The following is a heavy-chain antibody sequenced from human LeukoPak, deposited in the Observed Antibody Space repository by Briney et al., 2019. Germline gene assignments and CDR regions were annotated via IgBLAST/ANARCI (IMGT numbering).Heavy chain of an antibody. J-gene: IGHJ5*02. D-gene: IGHD3-16*02. CDR2: ISSSSSYI. CDR3: ARGGDYDYVWGSYRPNWFDP. CDR1: GFTFSSYS. V-gene: IGHV3-21*01. Sequence: GGSLRLSCAASGFTFSSYSMNWVRQAPGKGLEWVSSISSSSSYIYYADSVKGRFTISRDNAKNSLYLQMSSLRAEDTAVYYCARGGDYDYVWGSYRPNWFDPLGPGNPGHRLL.